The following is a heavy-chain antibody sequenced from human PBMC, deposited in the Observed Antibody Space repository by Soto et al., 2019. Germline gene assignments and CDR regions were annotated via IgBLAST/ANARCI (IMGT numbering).Heavy chain of an antibody. D-gene: IGHD4-17*01. V-gene: IGHV1-18*01. J-gene: IGHJ6*02. CDR3: AGDQATVTTAYYYYYGMDV. Sequence: QVQLVQSGAEVKKPGASVKVSCKASGYTFTSHGISWVRQAPGQGLEWMGWISTYNGNTNYAQKLQDRVTMTTDTSTSTAYMELRSVRSDDTAVYYCAGDQATVTTAYYYYYGMDVWGQGTTVTVSS. CDR2: ISTYNGNT. CDR1: GYTFTSHG.